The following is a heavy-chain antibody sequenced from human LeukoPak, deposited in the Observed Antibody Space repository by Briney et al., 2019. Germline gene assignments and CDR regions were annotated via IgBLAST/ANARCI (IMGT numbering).Heavy chain of an antibody. CDR1: GFIFDNFG. V-gene: IGHV3-23*01. CDR2: ISASGHST. D-gene: IGHD3-10*01. J-gene: IGHJ4*02. CDR3: ARVDNMVRGIIAY. Sequence: GGSLRLSCAASGFIFDNFGMTWVRQAAGKGLEWVSRISASGHSTTYADSVKGRITISRDNSKNTLFLQVHSLRDDDTAVYYCARVDNMVRGIIAYWGQGTLVTVPS.